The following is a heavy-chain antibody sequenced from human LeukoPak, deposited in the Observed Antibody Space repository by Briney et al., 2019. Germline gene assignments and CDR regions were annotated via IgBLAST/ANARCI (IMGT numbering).Heavy chain of an antibody. CDR1: GFTVSSNY. Sequence: GGSLRLSCAASGFTVSSNYMSWVRQAPGKGLECVSILYSGGNTYYADSVKGRFTISRDSSKNTLYLQLNSLRAEDTAVYYCARDGQLSGENYFDYWGQGTLVTVSS. CDR3: ARDGQLSGENYFDY. V-gene: IGHV3-53*01. CDR2: LYSGGNT. D-gene: IGHD2-2*01. J-gene: IGHJ4*02.